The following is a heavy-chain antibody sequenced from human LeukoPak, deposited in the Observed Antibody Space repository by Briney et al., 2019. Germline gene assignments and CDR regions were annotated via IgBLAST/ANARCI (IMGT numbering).Heavy chain of an antibody. D-gene: IGHD3-16*02. Sequence: SETLSLTCAVYGGSFSGYYWSWIRQPPGKGLEWIGEINHSGSTNYNPSLKSRVTISVDTSKNQFPLELSSVTAADTAVYYCARVRSYDYVWGSYRYTTYFDYWGQGTLVTVSS. CDR1: GGSFSGYY. CDR3: ARVRSYDYVWGSYRYTTYFDY. V-gene: IGHV4-34*01. CDR2: INHSGST. J-gene: IGHJ4*02.